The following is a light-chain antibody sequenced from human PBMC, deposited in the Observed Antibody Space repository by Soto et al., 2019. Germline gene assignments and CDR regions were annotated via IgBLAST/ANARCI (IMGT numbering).Light chain of an antibody. CDR1: SSDVGGYNY. V-gene: IGLV2-14*01. Sequence: QSALTQPASVSGSPGQSITISCTGTSSDVGGYNYVSWYQQHPGKAPKLMIYEVSNRPSGVSNRFSGSKSGNTASLTISGLQAEDEADYFCSSYPSSSIDYVFGTGTKLPVL. CDR2: EVS. J-gene: IGLJ1*01. CDR3: SSYPSSSIDYV.